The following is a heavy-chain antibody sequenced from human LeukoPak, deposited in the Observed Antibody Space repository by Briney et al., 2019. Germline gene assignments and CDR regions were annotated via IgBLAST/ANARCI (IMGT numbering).Heavy chain of an antibody. V-gene: IGHV1-18*01. D-gene: IGHD5-24*01. CDR3: ARGRRDGYNWPYYFDY. J-gene: IGHJ4*02. CDR1: GYTFTSYG. CDR2: ISAYNGNT. Sequence: AGSVKVSCKASGYTFTSYGISWVRQAPGQGLEWMGWISAYNGNTNYAQKLQGRVTMTTDTSTSTAYMELRSLRSDDTAVYYCARGRRDGYNWPYYFDYWGQGTLVTVSS.